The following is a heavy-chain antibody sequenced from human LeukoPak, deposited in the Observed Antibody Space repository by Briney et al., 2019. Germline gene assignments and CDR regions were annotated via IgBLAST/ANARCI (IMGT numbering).Heavy chain of an antibody. CDR2: IFYSGST. CDR1: GGSITPYY. CDR3: ARGRGSSGYYHEGEWFDP. Sequence: SETLSLTCSVSGGSITPYYWSWIRQPPGKGLEWIGYIFYSGSTNFNPSLKSRVTMSVDTSKNQFSLNLSSVTAADTAVYYCARGRGSSGYYHEGEWFDPWGQGTLVTVSS. V-gene: IGHV4-59*01. D-gene: IGHD3-22*01. J-gene: IGHJ5*02.